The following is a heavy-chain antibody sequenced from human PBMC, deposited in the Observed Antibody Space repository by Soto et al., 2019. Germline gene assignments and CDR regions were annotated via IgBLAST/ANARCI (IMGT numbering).Heavy chain of an antibody. D-gene: IGHD3-10*01. CDR1: GFTFSSYA. Sequence: PGGSLRLSCAASGFTFSSYAMSWVRQAPGKGLEWVSAISGSGGSTYYADSVKGRFTISRDNSKNTLYLQMNSLRAEDTAVYYCAKDLWFGEYAPSYYYYGMDVWGQGATVTVSS. CDR3: AKDLWFGEYAPSYYYYGMDV. V-gene: IGHV3-23*01. J-gene: IGHJ6*02. CDR2: ISGSGGST.